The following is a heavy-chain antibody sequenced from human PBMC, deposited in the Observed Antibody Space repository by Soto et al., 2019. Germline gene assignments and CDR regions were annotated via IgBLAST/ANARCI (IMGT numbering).Heavy chain of an antibody. Sequence: SETLSLTCTASGGSISSYYWGWVRQSPGRGLEWIGYIYYSGGTNYNPSLRNRVTISIDTSKNQFSLKLSSVTAADTAVYYCARGRTYYDFWSGPSYYGMDVWGQGTTVTVSS. J-gene: IGHJ6*02. CDR3: ARGRTYYDFWSGPSYYGMDV. V-gene: IGHV4-59*01. CDR2: IYYSGGT. CDR1: GGSISSYY. D-gene: IGHD3-3*01.